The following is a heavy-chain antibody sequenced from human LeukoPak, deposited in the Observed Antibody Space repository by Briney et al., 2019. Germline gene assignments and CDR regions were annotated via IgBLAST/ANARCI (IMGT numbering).Heavy chain of an antibody. D-gene: IGHD3-22*01. Sequence: ASVKVSCKASGYTFTSYYMHWVRQAPGQGLEWMGIINPSGGSTSYAQKFQGRVTMTRSTSLNTAYMELSSLRSDDTAVYYCARVEYVSGYSHVYWGQGTLVTVSS. J-gene: IGHJ4*02. CDR2: INPSGGST. CDR1: GYTFTSYY. CDR3: ARVEYVSGYSHVY. V-gene: IGHV1-46*01.